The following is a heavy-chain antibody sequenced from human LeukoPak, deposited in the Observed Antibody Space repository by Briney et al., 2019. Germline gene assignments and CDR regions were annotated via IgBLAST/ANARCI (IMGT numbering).Heavy chain of an antibody. Sequence: GGSLRLSCAASGFTFSSYAMSWVRQAPGKGLEWVAVISYDGSNKYYADSVKGRFTISRDNSKNTLYLQMNSLRAEDTAVYYCAGDLLPLLWFGESGWFDPWGQGTLVTVSS. CDR2: ISYDGSNK. D-gene: IGHD3-10*01. V-gene: IGHV3-30*04. CDR1: GFTFSSYA. CDR3: AGDLLPLLWFGESGWFDP. J-gene: IGHJ5*02.